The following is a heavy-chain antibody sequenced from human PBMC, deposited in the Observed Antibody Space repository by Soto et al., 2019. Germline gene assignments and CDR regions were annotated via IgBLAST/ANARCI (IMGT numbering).Heavy chain of an antibody. CDR3: AREGQYQLPYHFDF. CDR1: GFTFSNFG. D-gene: IGHD2-2*01. J-gene: IGHJ4*02. V-gene: IGHV3-23*01. Sequence: AGSLSLSCEASGFTFSNFGMSWVRQAPGKGLEWVSGLIGNGGTTYYADSVKGRFTNSRDNSKNTQSLQMYSLRVDDMAVYYCAREGQYQLPYHFDFWGQGTLVTVSS. CDR2: LIGNGGTT.